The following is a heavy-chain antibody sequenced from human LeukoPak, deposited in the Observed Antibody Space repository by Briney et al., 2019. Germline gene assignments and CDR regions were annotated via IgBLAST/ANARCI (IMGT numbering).Heavy chain of an antibody. CDR1: GYTFTNYD. V-gene: IGHV1-8*01. J-gene: IGHJ4*02. Sequence: WASVKVSCKASGYTFTNYDINWVRQAAGQGLEWMGWMNPSSGDTDYVEKFQGRVTMTRDTSMNTAYMELSSLRSDDTAVYYCTRSGFGGGVHFDYWGQGTPVTVSS. D-gene: IGHD3-16*01. CDR3: TRSGFGGGVHFDY. CDR2: MNPSSGDT.